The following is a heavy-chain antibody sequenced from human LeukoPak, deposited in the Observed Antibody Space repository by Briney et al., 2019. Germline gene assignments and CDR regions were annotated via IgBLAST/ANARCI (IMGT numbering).Heavy chain of an antibody. CDR3: AYYGGNSRGWFDP. Sequence: ASVKVSCKVSGYTLTELSMHWVRQAPGQGLEWMGWISAYNGNTNYAQKLQGRVTMTTDTSTSTAYMELRSLRSDDTAVYYCAYYGGNSRGWFDPWGQGTLVTVSS. CDR1: GYTLTELS. V-gene: IGHV1-18*01. D-gene: IGHD4-23*01. CDR2: ISAYNGNT. J-gene: IGHJ5*02.